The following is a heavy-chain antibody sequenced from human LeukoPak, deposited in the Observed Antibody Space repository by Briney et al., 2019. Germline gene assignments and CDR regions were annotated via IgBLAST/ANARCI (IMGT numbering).Heavy chain of an antibody. Sequence: PSGTLSLTCAVSGGSISSSNWWSWVRQPPGKGLEWIGEIYHSGSTNYNPSLKSPLTISIDTSKNQFSLKLTSVTAADTAVYYCAGDRERGSWPYYFDSWGQGTLVTVSS. CDR3: AGDRERGSWPYYFDS. V-gene: IGHV4-4*02. CDR1: GGSISSSNW. J-gene: IGHJ4*02. D-gene: IGHD6-13*01. CDR2: IYHSGST.